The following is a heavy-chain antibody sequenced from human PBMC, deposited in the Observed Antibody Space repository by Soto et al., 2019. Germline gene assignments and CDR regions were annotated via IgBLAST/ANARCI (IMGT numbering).Heavy chain of an antibody. CDR1: GFTFRSYA. Sequence: DVQLLESGGGLVQPEGSLRLSCAASGFTFRSYAMGWVRQGPGKGLEWVAVVSIGGSTHYADSVRGRFTISRDNSKNTLSLQMNSLTAEDTAGYVCAKRRGAGGQVAYGGQGALVTVSS. J-gene: IGHJ4*02. CDR3: AKRRGAGGQVAY. D-gene: IGHD2-15*01. CDR2: VSIGGST. V-gene: IGHV3-23*01.